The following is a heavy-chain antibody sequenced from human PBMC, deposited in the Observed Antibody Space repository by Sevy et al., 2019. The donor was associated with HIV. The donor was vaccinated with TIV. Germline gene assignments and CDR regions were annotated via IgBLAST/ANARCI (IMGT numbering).Heavy chain of an antibody. D-gene: IGHD1-20*01. J-gene: IGHJ4*02. V-gene: IGHV4-59*01. CDR3: ARGRVITGTFDY. Sequence: SETLSLTCTVSGGSISGYYWSWIRQPPGKGLEWIGYISYSGSTNYNPSLKSRVTISVDTSKNEFSLKLSAGTAADTAVYYGARGRVITGTFDYWGQGTLVTVSS. CDR1: GGSISGYY. CDR2: ISYSGST.